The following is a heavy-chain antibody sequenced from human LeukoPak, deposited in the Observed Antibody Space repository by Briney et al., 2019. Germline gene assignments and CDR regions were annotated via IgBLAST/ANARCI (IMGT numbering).Heavy chain of an antibody. J-gene: IGHJ5*02. Sequence: GSLRLSCVVSGLTVSNNYMTWVRQAPGKGLEWVSLIFSGGGTYFAASVKGRFTISRDSSKKTLYLQMNSLRAEDTALYYCARDPGAAAGNLWSWGQGTLVTVSS. CDR1: GLTVSNNY. V-gene: IGHV3-66*01. CDR2: IFSGGGT. D-gene: IGHD6-25*01. CDR3: ARDPGAAAGNLWS.